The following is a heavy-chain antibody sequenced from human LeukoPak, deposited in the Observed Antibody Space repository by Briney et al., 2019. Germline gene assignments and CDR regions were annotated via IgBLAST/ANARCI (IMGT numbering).Heavy chain of an antibody. J-gene: IGHJ4*02. CDR3: ARDHYYDSPHLSYFDY. CDR1: GGSISSYY. Sequence: SETLSLTCTVSGGSISSYYWSWIRQPAGKGLEWIGYIYYSGSTNYNPSLKSRVTISVDTSKNQFSLKLSSVTAADTAVYYCARDHYYDSPHLSYFDYWGQGTLVTVSS. V-gene: IGHV4-59*01. CDR2: IYYSGST. D-gene: IGHD3-22*01.